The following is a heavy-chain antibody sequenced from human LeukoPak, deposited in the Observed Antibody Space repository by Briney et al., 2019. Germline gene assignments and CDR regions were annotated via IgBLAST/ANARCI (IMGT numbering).Heavy chain of an antibody. D-gene: IGHD2-15*01. Sequence: PSETLSLTCAVYGGSFSGYYWSWIRQPPGKGLEWIGEINHSGGTNYNPSLKSRVTISVDTSKNQFSLKLSSVTAADTAVYYCARAPLLLRWLDPWGQGTLVTVSS. J-gene: IGHJ5*02. V-gene: IGHV4-34*01. CDR2: INHSGGT. CDR3: ARAPLLLRWLDP. CDR1: GGSFSGYY.